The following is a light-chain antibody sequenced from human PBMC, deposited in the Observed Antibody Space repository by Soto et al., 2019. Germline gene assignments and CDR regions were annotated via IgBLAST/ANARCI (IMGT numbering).Light chain of an antibody. V-gene: IGKV1-5*03. CDR2: EAS. CDR3: QQYISSSPGT. Sequence: DIQMTQSPSTLSASIGDLVTITCRASQSISRWLAWYQQKPGNAPNLMSYEASSLQSGVPSRFGGRGSGTEFTLTISSLKPDDIGTYYCQQYISSSPGTFGGGTKVEIK. CDR1: QSISRW. J-gene: IGKJ4*01.